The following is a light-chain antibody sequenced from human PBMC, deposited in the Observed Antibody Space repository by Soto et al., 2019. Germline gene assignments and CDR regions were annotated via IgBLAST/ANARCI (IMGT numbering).Light chain of an antibody. V-gene: IGKV1-12*01. CDR1: QGISSG. Sequence: DIQMTQSPSSVSASVGDRVTITCRASQGISSGLAWYQQKPGKAPKLLISAASSLQSGVPSRFSGSGSGTSFTLTISSLQPEDFSSYYCQPANSFPYTFGQGPKLEIK. J-gene: IGKJ2*01. CDR2: AAS. CDR3: QPANSFPYT.